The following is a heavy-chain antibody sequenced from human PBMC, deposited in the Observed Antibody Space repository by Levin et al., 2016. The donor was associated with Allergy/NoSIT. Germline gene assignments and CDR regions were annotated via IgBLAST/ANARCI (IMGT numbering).Heavy chain of an antibody. CDR2: IKQDGSEK. V-gene: IGHV3-7*03. D-gene: IGHD2-2*01. J-gene: IGHJ6*02. CDR3: ANLGGSTSSPGMDV. Sequence: WIRQPPGKGLEWVANIKQDGSEKYYVDSVKGRFTISRDNAKNSLYLQMNSLRAEDTAVYYCANLGGSTSSPGMDVWGQGTTVTVSS.